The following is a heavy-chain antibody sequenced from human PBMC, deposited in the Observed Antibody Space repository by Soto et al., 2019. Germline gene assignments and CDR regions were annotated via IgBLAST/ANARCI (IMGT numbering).Heavy chain of an antibody. CDR3: ARVDIVATASGYGYGSIDY. D-gene: IGHD5-12*01. Sequence: QLQLQESGPGLVKPSETLSLTCTVSGGSISSSSYYWGWIRQPPGKGLEWIGSIYYSGSTYYNPSLKSGVTISVDTSKNQFSLKLSSVTAADTAVYSCARVDIVATASGYGYGSIDYWGQGTLVTVSS. CDR2: IYYSGST. CDR1: GGSISSSSYY. J-gene: IGHJ4*02. V-gene: IGHV4-39*01.